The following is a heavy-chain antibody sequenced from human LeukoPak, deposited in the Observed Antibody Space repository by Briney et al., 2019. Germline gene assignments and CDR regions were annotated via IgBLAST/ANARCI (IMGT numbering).Heavy chain of an antibody. CDR3: ARSGYSSSWYALDY. Sequence: AGGSLRLSCAASGFTFSSYSMNWVRQAPGKGLEWVSSISSSSSYMYYADSVKGRFTISRDNAKNSLYLQMNSLRAEDTAVYYCARSGYSSSWYALDYWGQGTLVTVSS. J-gene: IGHJ4*02. D-gene: IGHD6-13*01. V-gene: IGHV3-21*01. CDR1: GFTFSSYS. CDR2: ISSSSSYM.